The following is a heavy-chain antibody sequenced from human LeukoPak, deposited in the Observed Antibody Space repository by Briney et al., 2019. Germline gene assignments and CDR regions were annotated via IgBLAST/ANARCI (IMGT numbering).Heavy chain of an antibody. D-gene: IGHD6-13*01. J-gene: IGHJ4*02. Sequence: GGSLRLSCAASGFTFSSYAMHWVRQAPGKGLEWVAVISYDGSNKYYADSVKGRFTISRDNSKNTLYLQMNSLRAEDTAVYYCARGNLAAAIDYWGQGTLVTVSS. CDR3: ARGNLAAAIDY. CDR1: GFTFSSYA. V-gene: IGHV3-30-3*01. CDR2: ISYDGSNK.